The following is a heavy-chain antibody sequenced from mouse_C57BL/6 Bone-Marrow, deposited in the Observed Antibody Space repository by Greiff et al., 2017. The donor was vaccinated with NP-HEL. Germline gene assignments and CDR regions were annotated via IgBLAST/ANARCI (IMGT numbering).Heavy chain of an antibody. Sequence: VQLKESGPGMVKPSQSLSLTCTVTGYSITSGYAWHWIRHFPGNNLEWMGYISYSGSTNYNPSLKSRISITHDTSKNHFFLKLNSVTTEDTATYYCARGVPDDYFDYWGQGTTLTVSS. CDR1: GYSITSGYA. V-gene: IGHV3-1*01. CDR3: ARGVPDDYFDY. J-gene: IGHJ2*01. CDR2: ISYSGST.